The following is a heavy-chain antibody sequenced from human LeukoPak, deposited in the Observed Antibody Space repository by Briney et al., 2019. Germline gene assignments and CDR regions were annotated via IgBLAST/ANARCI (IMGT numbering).Heavy chain of an antibody. CDR3: ARHKYSSGWPPEGAFDI. Sequence: SSETLSLTCTVSGASISSTTYYWGWICQPPRKGLEWIASIYYSGSTYYNPSLKSRVTISVDTSKNQFSLKLSSVTAADTAVYYCARHKYSSGWPPEGAFDIWGQGTMVTVSS. J-gene: IGHJ3*02. CDR1: GASISSTTYY. CDR2: IYYSGST. D-gene: IGHD6-19*01. V-gene: IGHV4-39*01.